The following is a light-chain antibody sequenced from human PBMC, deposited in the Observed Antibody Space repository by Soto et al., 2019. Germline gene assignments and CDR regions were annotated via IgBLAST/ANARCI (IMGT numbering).Light chain of an antibody. Sequence: DIQMTQSPSTLSASVGERVTITCRASQSINGWLAWYQQKPGKAPKLLIYDASSLESGVPSRFSGSGSGTEFTLTISSLQPDDFATFYCLQYNTYSRTFGQGPKVEVK. J-gene: IGKJ1*01. CDR3: LQYNTYSRT. CDR1: QSINGW. V-gene: IGKV1-5*01. CDR2: DAS.